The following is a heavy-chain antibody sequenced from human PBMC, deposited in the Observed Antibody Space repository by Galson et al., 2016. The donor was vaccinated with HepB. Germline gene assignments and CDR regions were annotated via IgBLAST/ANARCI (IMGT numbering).Heavy chain of an antibody. V-gene: IGHV4-31*03. Sequence: TLSLTCTVSGDSITSGGYYWSWIRHHPEKGLEWIGYIFYSGSTNYNPSLKSRVTVSMDTSENQFSLKLTSVTAADTAVYYCARGHGTLLRQNLRNWFDPWGQGTLVTVSS. D-gene: IGHD2/OR15-2a*01. CDR1: GDSITSGGYY. CDR3: ARGHGTLLRQNLRNWFDP. CDR2: IFYSGST. J-gene: IGHJ5*02.